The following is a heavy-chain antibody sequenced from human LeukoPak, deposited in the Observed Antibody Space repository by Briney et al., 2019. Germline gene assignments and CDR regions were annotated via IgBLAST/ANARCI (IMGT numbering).Heavy chain of an antibody. CDR3: TRSNYYYYYMDV. J-gene: IGHJ6*03. V-gene: IGHV3-64*01. CDR1: GFTFSSYA. CDR2: ISSNGGST. Sequence: GGSLRLSCAASGFTFSSYAMHWVRQAPGKGLEYVSAISSNGGSTYYANSVKGRFTISRDNSKNTLYLQMGSLRAEDTAVYYCTRSNYYYYYMDVWGKGTTVTISS.